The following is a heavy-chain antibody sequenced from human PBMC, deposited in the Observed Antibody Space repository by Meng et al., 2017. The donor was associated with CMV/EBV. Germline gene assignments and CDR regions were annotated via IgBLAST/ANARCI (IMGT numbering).Heavy chain of an antibody. CDR3: VRLDFWSGYYYFDY. CDR1: GFTFSSYA. D-gene: IGHD3-3*01. CDR2: ISYDGSNK. J-gene: IGHJ4*02. V-gene: IGHV3-30*04. Sequence: GGSLRLSCAASGFTFSSYAMHWVRQAPGKGLEWVAVISYDGSNKYYADSVKGRFTISRDNSKNTLYLQMNSLRAEETAVYYCVRLDFWSGYYYFDYWGQGTLVTVSS.